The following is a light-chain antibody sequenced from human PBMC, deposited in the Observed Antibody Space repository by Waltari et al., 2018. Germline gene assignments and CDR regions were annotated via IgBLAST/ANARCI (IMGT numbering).Light chain of an antibody. CDR2: DAS. V-gene: IGKV3-11*01. J-gene: IGKJ4*01. CDR1: PSVGTY. CDR3: QQRRSWPLT. Sequence: EIVLTQSPAILSFSPGERATLSCRAIPSVGTYLAWYQQRPGQSPSLLIYDASYGATGIPARFSGSGSETDFTLTISSLQPEEFAVYYCQQRRSWPLTFGGGTRVQI.